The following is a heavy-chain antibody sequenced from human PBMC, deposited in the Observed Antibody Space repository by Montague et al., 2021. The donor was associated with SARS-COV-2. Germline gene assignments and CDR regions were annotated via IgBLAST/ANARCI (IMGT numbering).Heavy chain of an antibody. D-gene: IGHD1-1*01. J-gene: IGHJ1*01. V-gene: IGHV4-59*03. CDR2: LSDTGNA. CDR3: TKGNEAFGF. Sequence: SETLSLTCTVSGGSISGSFWSWIRQPPGKGPEWVGYLSDTGNAKFNPSLESRGSISVDTSKNQFSLTLTSVTAVDTALYFCTKGNEAFGFWGRGTLVIVSS. CDR1: GGSISGSF.